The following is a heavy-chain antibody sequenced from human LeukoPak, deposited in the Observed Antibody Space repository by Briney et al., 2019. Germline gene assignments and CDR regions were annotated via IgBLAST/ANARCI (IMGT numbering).Heavy chain of an antibody. CDR3: ARNNAMDV. CDR2: VNRDGSET. Sequence: GGSLRLSCAASGFALSSHWMTWVRQVPGRGPEWVANVNRDGSETYYLDSVKGRFTISKDIAKNSLYLQMNSLRAEDTALYHCARNNAMDVWGQGTTVIVS. D-gene: IGHD2-8*01. V-gene: IGHV3-7*03. CDR1: GFALSSHW. J-gene: IGHJ6*02.